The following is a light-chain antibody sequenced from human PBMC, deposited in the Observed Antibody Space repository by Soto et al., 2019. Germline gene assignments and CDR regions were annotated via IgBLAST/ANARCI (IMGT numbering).Light chain of an antibody. V-gene: IGLV2-14*01. CDR2: EVS. CDR1: SSDVGGYNY. Sequence: QSALTQPASVSGSPGQSITISCTGTSSDVGGYNYISWYQLHPGKAPKLIIYEVSNRPSGVSNRLSGSNSGNTAFLAISGLHSEDDADYYCFSYTISTAYVFGTGTKLTVL. CDR3: FSYTISTAYV. J-gene: IGLJ1*01.